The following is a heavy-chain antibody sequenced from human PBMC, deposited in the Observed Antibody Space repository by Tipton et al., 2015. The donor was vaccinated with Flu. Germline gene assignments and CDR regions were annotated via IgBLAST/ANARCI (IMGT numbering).Heavy chain of an antibody. J-gene: IGHJ4*02. V-gene: IGHV3-53*01. Sequence: SLRLSCAASGFIVSSDYMSWVRQAPGKGLEWVSVIYSSDSTSYADSVRGRFTMSRDSSKNTLYLQMNNLRVEDTAVYYCVRAIAAAASYWGQGTLVTVSS. D-gene: IGHD6-13*01. CDR3: VRAIAAAASY. CDR2: IYSSDST. CDR1: GFIVSSDY.